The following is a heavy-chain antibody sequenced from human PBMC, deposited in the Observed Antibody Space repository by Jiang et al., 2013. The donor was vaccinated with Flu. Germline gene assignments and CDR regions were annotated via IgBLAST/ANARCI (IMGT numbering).Heavy chain of an antibody. CDR2: IYYMGAP. J-gene: IGHJ4*02. CDR3: ARVHPYYDSSGYQCFDY. D-gene: IGHD3-22*01. V-gene: IGHV4-59*01. Sequence: SISSYYWSWIRQPHGKGLEWIGYIYYMGAPTTTPPSKSRVTISVDTSKNQFSLKLSSVTAADTAVYYCARVHPYYDSSGYQCFDYWGQGTLVTVSS. CDR1: SISSYY.